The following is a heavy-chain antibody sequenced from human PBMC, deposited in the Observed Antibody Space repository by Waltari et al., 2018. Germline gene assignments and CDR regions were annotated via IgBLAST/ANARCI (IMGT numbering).Heavy chain of an antibody. CDR1: GDSVSSNSAA. D-gene: IGHD1-7*01. CDR2: TYYRSKWYN. V-gene: IGHV6-1*01. J-gene: IGHJ6*02. CDR3: ARAHWNYLLHYYYGMDV. Sequence: QVQLQQSGPGLVKPSQTLSLTCAISGDSVSSNSAAWNWIRQSPSRGLEWLGRTYYRSKWYNDYAVSVKSRITINPDTSKNQFSLQLNSVTPEDTAVYYCARAHWNYLLHYYYGMDVWGQGTTVTVSS.